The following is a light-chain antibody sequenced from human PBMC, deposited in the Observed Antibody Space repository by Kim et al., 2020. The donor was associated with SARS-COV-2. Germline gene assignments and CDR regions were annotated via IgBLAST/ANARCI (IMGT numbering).Light chain of an antibody. V-gene: IGKV1-8*01. Sequence: AIRMTQSPSSFSASTGDRVTITCRASQGISSYLAWYQQKPGKAPKLLIYAASTLQSGVPSRFSGSGSGTDFTLTISCLQSEDFATYYCQQYYSYPLTFGGGNKLEI. J-gene: IGKJ4*01. CDR2: AAS. CDR1: QGISSY. CDR3: QQYYSYPLT.